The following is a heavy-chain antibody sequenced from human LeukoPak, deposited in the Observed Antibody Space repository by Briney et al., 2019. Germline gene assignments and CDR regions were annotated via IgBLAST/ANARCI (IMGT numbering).Heavy chain of an antibody. J-gene: IGHJ5*02. Sequence: GRSLRLSCAASGFTFSSYGMHWVRQAPGKGLEGVAVISYDGSNKYYADSVKGRFTISRDNSKNTLYLQMNSLRAEDTAVYYCAKVYGSGSTRWFDPWGQGTLVTVSS. V-gene: IGHV3-30*18. CDR2: ISYDGSNK. CDR3: AKVYGSGSTRWFDP. D-gene: IGHD3-10*01. CDR1: GFTFSSYG.